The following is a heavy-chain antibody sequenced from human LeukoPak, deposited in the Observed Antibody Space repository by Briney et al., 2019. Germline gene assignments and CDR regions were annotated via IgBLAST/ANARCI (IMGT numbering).Heavy chain of an antibody. D-gene: IGHD6-19*01. V-gene: IGHV1-18*01. CDR2: ISAYNGNT. J-gene: IGHJ6*02. CDR1: GYTFTSYG. Sequence: GASVKVSCKASGYTFTSYGISWVRQAPGQGLEWMGWISAYNGNTNYAQKLQGRVTMTRNTSISTAYMELSSLRSEDTAVYYCARGLQGLVQRNYYYYGMNVWGQGTTVTVSS. CDR3: ARGLQGLVQRNYYYYGMNV.